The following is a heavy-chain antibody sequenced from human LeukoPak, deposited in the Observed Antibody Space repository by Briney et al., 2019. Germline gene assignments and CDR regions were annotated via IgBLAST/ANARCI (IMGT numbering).Heavy chain of an antibody. CDR2: IYPSDGST. Sequence: ASVKVSCKASGYSFTSNYIHWVRQAPGQGLEWMGMIYPSDGSTSYAQKFQGRVTVTRDTSTSTVYMELSSLRSEDTAVYYCARDLLAQQLVPYGMDVWGQGTTVTVSS. D-gene: IGHD6-13*01. CDR1: GYSFTSNY. V-gene: IGHV1-46*01. J-gene: IGHJ6*02. CDR3: ARDLLAQQLVPYGMDV.